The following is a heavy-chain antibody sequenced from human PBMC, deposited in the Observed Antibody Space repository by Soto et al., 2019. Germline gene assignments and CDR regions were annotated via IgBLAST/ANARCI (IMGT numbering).Heavy chain of an antibody. J-gene: IGHJ3*02. CDR3: ATHPHPIVVVVAATPGVTSFDI. D-gene: IGHD2-15*01. Sequence: GGSLRLSCAASGFTFSSYGMHWVRQAPGKGLEWVAVISYDGSNKYYADSVKGRFTISRDNSKNTLYLQMNSLRAEDTAVYYCATHPHPIVVVVAATPGVTSFDIWGQGTMVTVSS. CDR2: ISYDGSNK. V-gene: IGHV3-30*03. CDR1: GFTFSSYG.